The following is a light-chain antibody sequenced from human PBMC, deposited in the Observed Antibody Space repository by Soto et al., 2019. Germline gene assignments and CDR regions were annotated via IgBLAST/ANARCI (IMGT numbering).Light chain of an antibody. CDR2: GAS. J-gene: IGKJ2*01. V-gene: IGKV3-20*01. CDR1: KSVSSSY. CDR3: QQYGSSPL. Sequence: IVLTQSPGTLSLSPGERATLSCRSSKSVSSSYLAWYQQKPGQAPRLLIYGASSRATGIPDRFSGSGSGTDFTLTISRLEPADFAVYYCQQYGSSPLFGQGTKLEIK.